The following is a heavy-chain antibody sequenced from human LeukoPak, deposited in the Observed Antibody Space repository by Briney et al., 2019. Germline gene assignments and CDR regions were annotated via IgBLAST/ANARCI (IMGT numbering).Heavy chain of an antibody. CDR1: GFTFSSYE. CDR2: ISSSGSTI. CDR3: ATLTVRGVIGWFDP. D-gene: IGHD3-10*01. Sequence: GGSLRLSCAASGFTFSSYEMNWVRQAPGKGLEWVSYISSSGSTIYYADSVKGRFTISRDNAKNSLYLQMNSLRAEDTAVYYCATLTVRGVIGWFDPWGRGTLVTVSS. V-gene: IGHV3-48*03. J-gene: IGHJ5*02.